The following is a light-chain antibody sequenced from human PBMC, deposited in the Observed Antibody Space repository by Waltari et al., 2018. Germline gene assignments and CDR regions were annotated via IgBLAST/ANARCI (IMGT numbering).Light chain of an antibody. Sequence: QSALTQPASVSGSLGQSITISCTGTSSDVGSYNLVSWYQQHPGKAPQLLIYEVSKRPAGVSNRFSGSKSGNTASLTISGLQAEDEADYYCCSYAGSSTWVFGAGTKLTVL. CDR2: EVS. CDR1: SSDVGSYNL. CDR3: CSYAGSSTWV. J-gene: IGLJ3*02. V-gene: IGLV2-23*02.